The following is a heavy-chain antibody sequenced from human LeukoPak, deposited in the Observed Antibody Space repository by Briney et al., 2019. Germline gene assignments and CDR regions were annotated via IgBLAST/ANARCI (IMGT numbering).Heavy chain of an antibody. D-gene: IGHD6-13*01. CDR2: IKRDGSEK. Sequence: PGGSLRLSCAASGLTFSSYWMRWVSQAPGKGLEWVANIKRDGSEKYYVDSVKGRFTISRDNAKNSLYLQMNSLRAEDTAVYYCARVPYSSSWYGDYWGQGTLVTVSS. CDR3: ARVPYSSSWYGDY. J-gene: IGHJ4*02. CDR1: GLTFSSYW. V-gene: IGHV3-7*01.